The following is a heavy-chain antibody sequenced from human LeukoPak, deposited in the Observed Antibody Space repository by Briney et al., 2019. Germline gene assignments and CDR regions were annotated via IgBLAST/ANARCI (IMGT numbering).Heavy chain of an antibody. CDR3: ARTPKYYYDSGPDAFDI. D-gene: IGHD3-22*01. CDR1: AFTFSSYA. CDR2: ISGSGGSS. Sequence: GGSLRLSCAASAFTFSSYAMSWVRQAPGKGLEWVSAISGSGGSSYYADSVKGRFTISRDNSKNTLYLQMNSLRAEDTAVYYCARTPKYYYDSGPDAFDIWGQGTMVTVSS. J-gene: IGHJ3*02. V-gene: IGHV3-23*01.